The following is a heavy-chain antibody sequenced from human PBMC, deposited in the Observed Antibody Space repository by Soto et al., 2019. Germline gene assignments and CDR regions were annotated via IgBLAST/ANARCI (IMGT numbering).Heavy chain of an antibody. CDR3: TTFITMVRRVIGN. V-gene: IGHV3-15*01. CDR2: IKSKTDGGTT. CDR1: GFTFSNAW. D-gene: IGHD3-10*01. Sequence: EVQLVESGGGLVKPGGSLRLSCAASGFTFSNAWMSWVRQAPGKGLEWVGRIKSKTDGGTTDYAAPVKGRFTISRDDSKNTLYLQMNSLKTEDTAVYYCTTFITMVRRVIGNWGQGTLVTVSS. J-gene: IGHJ4*02.